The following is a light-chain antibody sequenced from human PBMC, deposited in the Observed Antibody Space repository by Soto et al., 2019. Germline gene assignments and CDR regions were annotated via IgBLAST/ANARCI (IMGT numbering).Light chain of an antibody. CDR1: QSVSSS. V-gene: IGKV1-39*01. CDR3: QQSYSLPWT. Sequence: DIQMTQSPSFLSASVGDRVTITCRASQSVSSSLNWYQQRPGKAPNLLISAASSLRGGVPSRFRGTGAGTDFTLTINSLQAEDFAPYYCQQSYSLPWTFGQGTKVEIE. CDR2: AAS. J-gene: IGKJ1*01.